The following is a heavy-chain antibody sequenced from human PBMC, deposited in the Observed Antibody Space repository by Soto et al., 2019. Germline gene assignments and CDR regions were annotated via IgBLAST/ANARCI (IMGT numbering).Heavy chain of an antibody. D-gene: IGHD6-6*01. V-gene: IGHV4-59*12. Sequence: SETMALTCTVSGGAISTYYGSWIRQAPGKGLEWIGYIFYNGNTNYNPSLKSRVTMSVDTSKNQFSLKLSSVTAADTAVYYCAREIAYSSSSSYWFDPWGQGTQVTVSS. J-gene: IGHJ5*02. CDR2: IFYNGNT. CDR1: GGAISTYY. CDR3: AREIAYSSSSSYWFDP.